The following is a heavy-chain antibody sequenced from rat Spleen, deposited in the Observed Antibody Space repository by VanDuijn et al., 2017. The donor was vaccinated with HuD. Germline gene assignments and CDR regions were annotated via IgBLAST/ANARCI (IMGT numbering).Heavy chain of an antibody. D-gene: IGHD4-3*01. CDR2: IIYDGSRT. Sequence: EEQLVESGGGLIQPGRSLKLSCAASGFTFSDYAMAWVRQAPKKGLEWVATIIYDGSRTYYRDSVEGRFTISRDNAKSTLYLQMDGLRSEDTATYYCATSGNGFAYWGQGTLVTVSS. J-gene: IGHJ3*01. CDR3: ATSGNGFAY. CDR1: GFTFSDYA. V-gene: IGHV5-17*01.